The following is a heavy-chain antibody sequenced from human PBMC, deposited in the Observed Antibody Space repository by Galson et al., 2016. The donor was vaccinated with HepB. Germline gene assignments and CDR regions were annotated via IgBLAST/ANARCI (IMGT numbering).Heavy chain of an antibody. Sequence: SETLSLTCTVSGGSITNTIYLWAWIRQHPGKGPECIGSVHYNGATQYNPSLTSRVPISLHTSKNQLSLRLDSVTAADTAIYYCARWSHSSGYFWGQGILVTVSS. CDR3: ARWSHSSGYF. D-gene: IGHD3-22*01. CDR1: GGSITNTIYL. J-gene: IGHJ4*02. V-gene: IGHV4-39*07. CDR2: VHYNGAT.